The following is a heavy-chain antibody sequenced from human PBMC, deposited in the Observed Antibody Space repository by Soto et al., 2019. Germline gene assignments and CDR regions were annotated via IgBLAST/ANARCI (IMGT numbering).Heavy chain of an antibody. V-gene: IGHV1-18*01. CDR3: ATFPVVPAAKGFSHFDY. CDR1: GYTFTIYG. D-gene: IGHD2-2*01. Sequence: APVKVSCKASGYTFTIYGISWRSQDPGQGLEWMGWISAYNGNTNYAQKLQGRVTMTTDTSTSTDYMELRSLRSDDTAVYYCATFPVVPAAKGFSHFDYWGQGTLVPVSS. CDR2: ISAYNGNT. J-gene: IGHJ4*02.